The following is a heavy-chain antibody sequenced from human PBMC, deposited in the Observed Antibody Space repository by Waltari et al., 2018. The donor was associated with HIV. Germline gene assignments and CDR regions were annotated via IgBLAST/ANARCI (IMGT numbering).Heavy chain of an antibody. D-gene: IGHD5-18*01. CDR3: ARAPTGYGERYSFDI. CDR1: GYTFTTYD. CDR2: TNPKNGNT. J-gene: IGHJ3*02. V-gene: IGHV1-8*01. Sequence: QLQLVQSGTEVKKPGSSVKVSCKASGYTFTTYDINWVRQAPGQGLEWMGWTNPKNGNTGNAQNFQDRPTLTRNASRVTAYMELSGLRSDDTSVYYCARAPTGYGERYSFDIWGQGTVVTVSS.